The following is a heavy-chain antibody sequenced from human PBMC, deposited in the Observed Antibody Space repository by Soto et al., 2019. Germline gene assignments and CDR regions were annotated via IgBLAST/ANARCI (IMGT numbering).Heavy chain of an antibody. CDR1: GGTFSRHA. CDR3: AGAAIHGRRWYFWFDP. D-gene: IGHD6-13*01. J-gene: IGHJ5*02. CDR2: IIPLFGTT. Sequence: QVQLVQSGSEVKKPGSSVKVSCKTSGGTFSRHAINWVRQAPGQGLEWMGGIIPLFGTTNYAQKFKGRVTLSAAETTSTAYMELSSVTSEDAAVYYFAGAAIHGRRWYFWFDPWGKGTLVTVSS. V-gene: IGHV1-69*01.